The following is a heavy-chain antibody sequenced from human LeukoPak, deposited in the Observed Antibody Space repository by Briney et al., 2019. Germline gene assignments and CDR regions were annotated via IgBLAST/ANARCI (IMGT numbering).Heavy chain of an antibody. D-gene: IGHD4-17*01. CDR3: ARGYGDYAPNFDY. CDR2: IYPGDSDT. CDR1: GYSFTSCW. V-gene: IGHV5-51*01. J-gene: IGHJ4*02. Sequence: GESLKISCKGSGYSFTSCWSGWVRQLPGKGLEWMGIIYPGDSDTRYSPSFQGQVTISADKSISTAYLQWSSLKASDTAMYYCARGYGDYAPNFDYWGQGTLVTVSS.